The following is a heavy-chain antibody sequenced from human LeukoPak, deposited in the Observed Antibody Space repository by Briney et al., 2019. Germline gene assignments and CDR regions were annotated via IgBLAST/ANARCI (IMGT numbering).Heavy chain of an antibody. CDR1: GYTFSSYG. V-gene: IGHV1-18*01. Sequence: ASVNVSCKASGYTFSSYGFSWVRQAPGQGLEWMGWINAYNGNTNYAQNVQGRVTLTTDTSTSTDYMELRSLRSDDTAVYYCARRQGTTLNFDYWGQGTLVTVSS. D-gene: IGHD1-1*01. CDR3: ARRQGTTLNFDY. J-gene: IGHJ4*02. CDR2: INAYNGNT.